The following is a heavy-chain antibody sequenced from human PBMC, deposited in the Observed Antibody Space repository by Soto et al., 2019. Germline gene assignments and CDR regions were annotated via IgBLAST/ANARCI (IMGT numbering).Heavy chain of an antibody. D-gene: IGHD6-19*01. J-gene: IGHJ4*02. Sequence: GGSLRLSCSASGFTFSSYAMHWVRQAPGKGLEYVSAISSNGGSTYYADYVKGRFTISRDNSKNTLYLQMSSLRAEDTAVYYCVKTSSGWYPFQYYFDYWGQGTLVTVSS. CDR3: VKTSSGWYPFQYYFDY. CDR2: ISSNGGST. CDR1: GFTFSSYA. V-gene: IGHV3-64D*08.